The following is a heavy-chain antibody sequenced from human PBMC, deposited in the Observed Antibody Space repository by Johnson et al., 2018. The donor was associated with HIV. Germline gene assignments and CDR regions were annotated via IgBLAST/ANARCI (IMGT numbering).Heavy chain of an antibody. CDR1: GFTFSSYG. V-gene: IGHV3-30*18. J-gene: IGHJ3*02. CDR3: AKGGIATRFFDI. Sequence: QVQLVESGGGVVQPGRSLRLSCAASGFTFSSYGMLWVRQAPGKGLEWVAVISYDGNNKYYADSVKGRFTISRDNSKNTLYLQMNSLGAEDTALYDCAKGGIATRFFDIWGQGTMVTVSS. D-gene: IGHD6-6*01. CDR2: ISYDGNNK.